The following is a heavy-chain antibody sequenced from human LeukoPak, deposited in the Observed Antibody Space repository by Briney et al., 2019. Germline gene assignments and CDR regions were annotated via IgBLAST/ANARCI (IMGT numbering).Heavy chain of an antibody. CDR3: VKLGVDDDMGV. D-gene: IGHD3-16*01. J-gene: IGHJ6*02. CDR2: IHYSGRA. Sequence: SETLSLTCTVPGDSISGSFWTWVRQPPGQGLEWIGQIHYSGRADYNPSLKRRVTISVHTSKNQMSLTLTSVTAADTAIYYCVKLGVDDDMGVWGQGTTVTVSS. V-gene: IGHV4-59*01. CDR1: GDSISGSF.